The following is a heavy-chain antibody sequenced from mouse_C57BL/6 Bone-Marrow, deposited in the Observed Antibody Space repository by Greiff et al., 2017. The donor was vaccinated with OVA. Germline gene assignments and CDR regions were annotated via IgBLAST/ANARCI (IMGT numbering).Heavy chain of an antibody. CDR1: GYTFTESP. Sequence: QVQLQPSGAELVKPGASVKLSCKASGYTFTESPIHWVKQRSGQGLEWIGWFYPGSGSIKYNEKFKDKATFTADKSSSTVYMELSRLTSEDSAVYFCARHGYDGYYLHWYFDVWGTGTTVTVSS. CDR3: ARHGYDGYYLHWYFDV. V-gene: IGHV1-62-2*01. J-gene: IGHJ1*03. CDR2: FYPGSGSI. D-gene: IGHD2-3*01.